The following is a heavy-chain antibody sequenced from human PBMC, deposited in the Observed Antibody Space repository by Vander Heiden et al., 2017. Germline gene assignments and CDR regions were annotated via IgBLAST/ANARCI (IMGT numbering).Heavy chain of an antibody. D-gene: IGHD3-9*01. CDR2: ITPIEGTA. CDR1: GGTFSSYG. CDR3: AGGGGLRYFDWLR. V-gene: IGHV1-69*01. Sequence: QVQLVQSGAEVQQPGSSVQVSCKASGGTFSSYGISWGREAPGKGGEGRGGITPIEGTANYAQKFQGRVTITADEATSTAYMEVSSLRAEETAVYYCAGGGGLRYFDWLRWGQGTLVTVSS. J-gene: IGHJ4*02.